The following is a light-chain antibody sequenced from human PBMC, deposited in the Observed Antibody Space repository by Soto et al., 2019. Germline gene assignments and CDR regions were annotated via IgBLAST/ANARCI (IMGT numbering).Light chain of an antibody. CDR3: CSYTGSSTYVL. V-gene: IGLV2-23*02. CDR2: EVS. Sequence: QSVLTQPASVSGSPGQSITISCTGTSSDVGSYNLVSWYQQHPGKAPKLMIYEVSKRPSGVSNRFSGSKSGNTASLTIAGLQDEDEADYYCCSYTGSSTYVLFGGGTKLTVL. CDR1: SSDVGSYNL. J-gene: IGLJ2*01.